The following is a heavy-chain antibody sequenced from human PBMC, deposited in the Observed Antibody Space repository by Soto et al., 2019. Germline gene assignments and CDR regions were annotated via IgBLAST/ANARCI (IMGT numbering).Heavy chain of an antibody. CDR2: VYYSGST. D-gene: IGHD3-10*01. CDR3: ARNDRGLLYYFDY. J-gene: IGHJ4*02. V-gene: IGHV4-59*01. CDR1: GGSISNYY. Sequence: KTSETLSLTCTVSGGSISNYYWTWIRQPPGKGLEWIGYVYYSGSTNYNPSLKSRVTISVDTSKNQFSLNLSSVTAADTAVYYCARNDRGLLYYFDYWGQGTLVTVSS.